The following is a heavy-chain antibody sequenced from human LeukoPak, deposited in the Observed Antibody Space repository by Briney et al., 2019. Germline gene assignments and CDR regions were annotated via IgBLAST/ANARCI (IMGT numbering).Heavy chain of an antibody. J-gene: IGHJ4*02. CDR3: ARERSSQGYFDF. CDR2: IYPGDSET. D-gene: IGHD6-6*01. V-gene: IGHV5-51*01. CDR1: GYNFTSYW. Sequence: GESLKISCMGSGYNFTSYWIGWVRQMPGKGLEWMGIIYPGDSETRYSPSFQGQVTISADKSISTAYLQWSSLKASDTAMYYCARERSSQGYFDFWGQGTLVTVSS.